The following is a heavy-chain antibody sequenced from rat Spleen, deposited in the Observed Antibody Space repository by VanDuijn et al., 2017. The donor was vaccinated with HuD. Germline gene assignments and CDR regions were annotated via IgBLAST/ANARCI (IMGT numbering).Heavy chain of an antibody. CDR3: TRHDYPGVITNWFAY. D-gene: IGHD1-4*01. V-gene: IGHV5-31*01. CDR2: ITNTGGST. CDR1: GFIFNNYW. Sequence: EVQLVESGGGLVQPGRSMKLSCAASGFIFNNYWMTWIRQAPGKGLEWVASITNTGGSTYNPDSVKGRFTISRDNAKRTLYLQMNSLRSEDTATYYCTRHDYPGVITNWFAYWGQGTLVTVSS. J-gene: IGHJ3*01.